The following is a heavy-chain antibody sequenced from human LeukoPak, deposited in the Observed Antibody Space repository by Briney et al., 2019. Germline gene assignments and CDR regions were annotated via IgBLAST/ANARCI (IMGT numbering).Heavy chain of an antibody. CDR3: ARGAYSNSWLNFDY. D-gene: IGHD6-13*01. J-gene: IGHJ4*02. CDR1: GFTFSDYW. CDR2: IKTDGSEK. Sequence: GGSLRPSCAASGFTFSDYWMSWVRQAPGKGLEWVANIKTDGSEKHYVDSVKGRFTISRDNAKNSLYLQMSSLRVEDTAVFYCARGAYSNSWLNFDYWGQGTLVTVSS. V-gene: IGHV3-7*04.